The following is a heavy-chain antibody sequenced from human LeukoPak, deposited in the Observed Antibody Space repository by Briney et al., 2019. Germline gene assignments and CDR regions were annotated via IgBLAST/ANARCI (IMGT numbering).Heavy chain of an antibody. CDR2: IKTDGSEK. V-gene: IGHV3-7*01. CDR1: GFTFTRFR. CDR3: VRDAWFGESRA. Sequence: PGGSLRLSCAASGFTFTRFRISWVRQAPGKGLEWVANIKTDGSEKYYVDSVKGRFTISRDNVKNSAYLQMNSLRVEDTAMYYCVRDAWFGESRAGGQGTLVTVSP. J-gene: IGHJ4*02. D-gene: IGHD3-10*01.